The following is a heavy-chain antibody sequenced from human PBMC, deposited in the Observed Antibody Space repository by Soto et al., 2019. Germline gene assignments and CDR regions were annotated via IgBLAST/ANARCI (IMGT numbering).Heavy chain of an antibody. CDR3: AREDSIIVPAVSDF. V-gene: IGHV3-21*01. CDR2: VSKSDYT. D-gene: IGHD2-2*01. J-gene: IGHJ4*02. Sequence: GGSLRLSCTVSGFPFNNYGINWVLQAPGKGLERVSSVSKSDYTYYSDSVKGRFTISRDNAKNSVSLQMNTLRVEDTAVYYCAREDSIIVPAVSDFWGQGTLVTVSS. CDR1: GFPFNNYG.